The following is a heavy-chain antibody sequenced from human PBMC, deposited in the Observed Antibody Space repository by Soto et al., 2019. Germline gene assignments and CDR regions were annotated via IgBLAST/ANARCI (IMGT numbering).Heavy chain of an antibody. CDR3: ARGNWSYVA. J-gene: IGHJ5*02. D-gene: IGHD1-26*01. Sequence: QARLVQSGAEAKRPGTSVKVYCKVSGYTFTNYFHWIRQAPGQGLEWMGWMNPNDGDTEYARKFQGRVTLTRVASITTADMDLSILTSDDTAVYYSARGNWSYVAWGQGTLVTVSS. CDR2: MNPNDGDT. CDR1: GYTFTNY. V-gene: IGHV1-2*02.